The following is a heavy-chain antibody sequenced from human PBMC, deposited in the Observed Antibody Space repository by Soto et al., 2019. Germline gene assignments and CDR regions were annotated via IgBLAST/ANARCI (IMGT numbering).Heavy chain of an antibody. V-gene: IGHV1-3*01. CDR1: GYTFTHSV. CDR3: AREYRHNGNYYGSY. CDR2: INPANGDT. Sequence: QVQLVQSGAEVKKPRASVKVSCKASGYTFTHSVIQWVRQAPGQRLEWLGWINPANGDTQYSQTLQGRVTITSDTSASTVYMELSSLSSGDTAVYYCAREYRHNGNYYGSYWGQGTLVTVSS. J-gene: IGHJ4*02. D-gene: IGHD1-26*01.